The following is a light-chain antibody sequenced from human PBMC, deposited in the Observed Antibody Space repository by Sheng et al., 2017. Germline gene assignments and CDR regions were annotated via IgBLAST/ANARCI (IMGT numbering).Light chain of an antibody. CDR1: QTVSGDY. CDR3: QQYGGSRT. Sequence: EIVLTQSPGTLSLSPGERATLFCRASQTVSGDYLAWYHQRPGQAPTLLIYGAFNRAAGISDRFSGGGSGTDFTLTISRLEPEDFAVYYCQQYGGSRTFGQGTKVEI. CDR2: GAF. J-gene: IGKJ1*01. V-gene: IGKV3-20*01.